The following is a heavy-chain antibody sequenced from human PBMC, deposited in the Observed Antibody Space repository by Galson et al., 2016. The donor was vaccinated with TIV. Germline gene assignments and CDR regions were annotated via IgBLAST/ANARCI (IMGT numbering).Heavy chain of an antibody. D-gene: IGHD1-26*01. CDR1: GYTFTGNY. J-gene: IGHJ6*02. Sequence: SVKVSCKASGYTFTGNYMHWVRQAPGQGLEWMGWINPKSGDTSYAQKFQDWVNMTRDMSISTVYMELSRLRSDDTAVYYCARIGNGSSALDVWGQGTTVTVSS. CDR2: INPKSGDT. CDR3: ARIGNGSSALDV. V-gene: IGHV1-2*04.